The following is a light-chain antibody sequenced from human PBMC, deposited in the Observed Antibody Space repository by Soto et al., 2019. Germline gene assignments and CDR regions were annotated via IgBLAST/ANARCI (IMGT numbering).Light chain of an antibody. Sequence: QSALTQPASVSGSPGQSITISCTGTSSDVGAYNYVSWYQHYPDKAPKLMIYEVSNRPSGVSNRFSASKSGNTASLTISGLQAEDEADYYCSSYTTSRDVVFGGGTKVTVL. CDR3: SSYTTSRDVV. CDR2: EVS. V-gene: IGLV2-14*01. CDR1: SSDVGAYNY. J-gene: IGLJ2*01.